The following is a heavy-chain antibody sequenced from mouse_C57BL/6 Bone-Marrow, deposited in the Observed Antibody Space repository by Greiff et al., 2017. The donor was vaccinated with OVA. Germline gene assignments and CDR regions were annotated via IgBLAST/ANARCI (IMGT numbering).Heavy chain of an antibody. J-gene: IGHJ4*01. D-gene: IGHD1-1*01. CDR2: INPSNGGT. V-gene: IGHV1-53*01. Sequence: QVQLKQPGTELVKPGASVKLSCKASGYTFTSYWMHWVKQRPGQGLEWIGNINPSNGGTNYNEKFKSKATLTVDKSSSTAYMQLSSLTSEDSAVYYCARWAYYYYGSSYAMDYWGQGTSVTVSS. CDR3: ARWAYYYYGSSYAMDY. CDR1: GYTFTSYW.